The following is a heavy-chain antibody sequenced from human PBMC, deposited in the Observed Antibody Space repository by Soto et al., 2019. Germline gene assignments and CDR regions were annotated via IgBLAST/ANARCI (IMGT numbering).Heavy chain of an antibody. CDR3: ARLLENCTNGVCYGPYFDY. CDR2: IYYSGST. V-gene: IGHV4-59*08. D-gene: IGHD2-8*01. CDR1: GGSISSYY. Sequence: SETLSLTCTVSGGSISSYYWSWIRQPPGKGLEWIGYIYYSGSTNYNPSLKSRVTISVDTSKNQFSLKLSSVTAADTAVYYCARLLENCTNGVCYGPYFDYWGQGTLVTVSS. J-gene: IGHJ4*02.